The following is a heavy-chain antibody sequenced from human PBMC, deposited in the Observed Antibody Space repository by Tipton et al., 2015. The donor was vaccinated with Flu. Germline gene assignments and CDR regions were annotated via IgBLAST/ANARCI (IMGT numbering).Heavy chain of an antibody. Sequence: TLSLTCTVSGGSISSSTSYWGWIRQPPGKGLEWIATIHYSGTTYFNPSLKSRVTISIDTSKKYFSLKLKSVTAADTAVYYCVTPSYSDTFDLRGQGTMVTISS. CDR1: GGSISSSTSY. V-gene: IGHV4-39*07. J-gene: IGHJ3*01. CDR3: VTPSYSDTFDL. CDR2: IHYSGTT. D-gene: IGHD2-15*01.